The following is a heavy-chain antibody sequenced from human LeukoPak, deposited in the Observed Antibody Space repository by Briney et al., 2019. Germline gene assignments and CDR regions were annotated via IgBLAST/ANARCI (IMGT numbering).Heavy chain of an antibody. CDR2: IIPIFGTT. J-gene: IGHJ6*03. V-gene: IGHV1-69*06. D-gene: IGHD6-13*01. Sequence: ASVKVSCKASGGTFSSYAISWVRQAPGQGLEWMGGIIPIFGTTNYAQKFQDRVTITADKSASTAYMELSSLRSEDTAVYYCARVVGLTGYSSSWYSGYYYYMDVWGKGTTVTVSS. CDR3: ARVVGLTGYSSSWYSGYYYYMDV. CDR1: GGTFSSYA.